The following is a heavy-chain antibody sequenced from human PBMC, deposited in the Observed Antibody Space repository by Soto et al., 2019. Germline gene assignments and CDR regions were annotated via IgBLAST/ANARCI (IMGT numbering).Heavy chain of an antibody. D-gene: IGHD3-22*01. CDR1: GYSFAGYW. V-gene: IGHV5-10-1*01. CDR2: IDPSDSQT. Sequence: GESLKISCKGSGYSFAGYWITWERQKPGKGLEWMGRIDPSDSQTYYSPSFRGHVTISVTKSITTVFLQWSSLRASDTAMYYCARQIYDSDTGPNFQYYFDSWGQGTPVTVSS. CDR3: ARQIYDSDTGPNFQYYFDS. J-gene: IGHJ4*02.